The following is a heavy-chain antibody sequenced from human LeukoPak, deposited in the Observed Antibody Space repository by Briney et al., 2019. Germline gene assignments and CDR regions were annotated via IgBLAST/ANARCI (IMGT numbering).Heavy chain of an antibody. J-gene: IGHJ4*02. CDR3: ARAGYGSGSHLIHYFDY. CDR2: IYYSGST. V-gene: IGHV4-59*01. CDR1: GGSISSYY. Sequence: SETLSLTCTVSGGSISSYYWSWIRQPPGKGLEWIGYIYYSGSTNYNPSLKSRVTISVDTSKNQFSLKLSSVTAADTAVYYCARAGYGSGSHLIHYFDYWGQGTLVTVSS. D-gene: IGHD3-10*01.